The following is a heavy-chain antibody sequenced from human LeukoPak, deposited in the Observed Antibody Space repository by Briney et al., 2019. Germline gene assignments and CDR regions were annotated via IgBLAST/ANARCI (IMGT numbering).Heavy chain of an antibody. CDR3: VKEWLSGSVDY. J-gene: IGHJ4*02. CDR1: GFTFSSYG. CDR2: ISYDGSNK. V-gene: IGHV3-30*18. Sequence: GRSLRLSCAASGFTFSSYGMHWVRQAPGKGLEWVAVISYDGSNKYYADSVKGRFTISRDNSKNTLYLQMNSLRAKDTAVYYCVKEWLSGSVDYWGQGTLVTVSS. D-gene: IGHD3-22*01.